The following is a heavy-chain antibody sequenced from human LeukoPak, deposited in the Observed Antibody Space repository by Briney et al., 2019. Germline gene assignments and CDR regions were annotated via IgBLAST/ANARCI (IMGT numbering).Heavy chain of an antibody. CDR2: ISSSSSYI. J-gene: IGHJ5*02. V-gene: IGHV3-21*01. CDR1: GFTFSSYS. D-gene: IGHD2-15*01. Sequence: AGSLTLSCAASGFTFSSYSMNWVRHAQWQGLEWVSSISSSSSYIYYADSVKGRFTISTDNAKNSLYLQMNSLRAEGTAVYYCARDLCRTWGQGTLVTVSS. CDR3: ARDLCRT.